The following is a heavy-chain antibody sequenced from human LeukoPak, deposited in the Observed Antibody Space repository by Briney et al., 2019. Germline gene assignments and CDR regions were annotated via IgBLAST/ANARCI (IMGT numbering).Heavy chain of an antibody. D-gene: IGHD4-17*01. V-gene: IGHV4-59*01. Sequence: SETLSLTCTVSGGSISSYYWTWIRQPPGKGLEWIGYIYYSGSTNYSPSLKSRVTISVDTSKNQFSLKLSSVTAADTAVYYCARGARYGDGAFDIWGQGTMVTVSS. CDR3: ARGARYGDGAFDI. CDR2: IYYSGST. J-gene: IGHJ3*02. CDR1: GGSISSYY.